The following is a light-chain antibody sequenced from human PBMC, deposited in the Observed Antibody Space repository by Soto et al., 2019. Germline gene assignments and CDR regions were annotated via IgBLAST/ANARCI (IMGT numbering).Light chain of an antibody. J-gene: IGKJ4*01. CDR1: QSVGNNY. CDR3: QQYGRKPLT. CDR2: DAS. V-gene: IGKV3-20*01. Sequence: EIVLPQSPGTLSLSPGEGATLSCRASQSVGNNYLAWYQQKPGQAPRFLMYDASTRATGIPDRFSGSGSGTDFTLTISRLESEDFAVYYCQQYGRKPLTFGGGTKVEIK.